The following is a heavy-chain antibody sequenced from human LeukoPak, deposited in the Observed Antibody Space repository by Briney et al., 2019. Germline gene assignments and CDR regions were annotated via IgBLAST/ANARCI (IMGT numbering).Heavy chain of an antibody. Sequence: ASVKVSCKASGCTFTSYDINWVRQATGQGLEWMGWMNPNSGNTGYAQKFQGRVTMTRNTSISTAYMELSSLRSEDTAVYYCARGGRSSWFRPALYYYYMDVWGKGTTVTVSS. J-gene: IGHJ6*03. D-gene: IGHD6-13*01. V-gene: IGHV1-8*01. CDR3: ARGGRSSWFRPALYYYYMDV. CDR1: GCTFTSYD. CDR2: MNPNSGNT.